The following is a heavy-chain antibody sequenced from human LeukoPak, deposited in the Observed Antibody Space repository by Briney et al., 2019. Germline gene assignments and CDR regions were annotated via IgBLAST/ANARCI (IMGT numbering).Heavy chain of an antibody. Sequence: GGSLRLSCEASGFSVTNNYMSWFRLAPGKGLEWVSVLYTGGIRYYAGSVRCRSTISRYDSKNTLYLQMNNLRAEDTAIYYCPNMFNKDNWYGGPDYWGQGTLVSVPS. CDR1: GFSVTNNY. D-gene: IGHD3-10*02. CDR2: LYTGGIR. J-gene: IGHJ4*02. V-gene: IGHV3-53*01. CDR3: PNMFNKDNWYGGPDY.